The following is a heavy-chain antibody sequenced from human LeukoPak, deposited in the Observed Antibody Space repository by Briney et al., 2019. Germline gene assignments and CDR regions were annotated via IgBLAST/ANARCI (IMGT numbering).Heavy chain of an antibody. D-gene: IGHD5-18*01. V-gene: IGHV3-23*01. Sequence: GGSLRLSCAASGFTFSSYAMSWVRQAPGKGLEWVSALSDSGGSTYYADSVKGRFTISRDSSKNTLYLQMNSLRAEDTAVYYCAKQLWFLYYFDYWGQGTLVTVSS. J-gene: IGHJ4*02. CDR3: AKQLWFLYYFDY. CDR1: GFTFSSYA. CDR2: LSDSGGST.